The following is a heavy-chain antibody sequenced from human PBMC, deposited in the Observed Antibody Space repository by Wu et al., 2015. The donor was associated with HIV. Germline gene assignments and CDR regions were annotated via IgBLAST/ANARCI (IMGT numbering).Heavy chain of an antibody. V-gene: IGHV1-2*02. CDR1: GYTFSGHY. D-gene: IGHD2-15*01. Sequence: QVQLVQSGAEVKKPGASVKVSCKASGYTFSGHYMHWVRQAPGQGLEWMGWINPNNGDTNYVQKFQGRVTMTRDTSISTAYLELSRLRSDDTAVYYCASDPGWWGQGTLVTVSS. CDR2: INPNNGDT. J-gene: IGHJ4*02. CDR3: ASDPGW.